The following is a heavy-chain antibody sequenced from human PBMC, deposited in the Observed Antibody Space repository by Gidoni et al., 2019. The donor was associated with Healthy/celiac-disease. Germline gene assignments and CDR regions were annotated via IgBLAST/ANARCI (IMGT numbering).Heavy chain of an antibody. CDR2: ISGSGDTT. V-gene: IGHV3-23*01. J-gene: IGHJ4*02. CDR3: AKAYDDYALFNY. Sequence: AHPLAAGGGLVQPGGSLRLSCAASGITFSSYAMRWVRQAPGKGLEWVSAISGSGDTTYNADAVESRFTISRDNTKNTLYLKRNSLRAEDTAVYHCAKAYDDYALFNYWGQGTLVTVSS. D-gene: IGHD4-17*01. CDR1: GITFSSYA.